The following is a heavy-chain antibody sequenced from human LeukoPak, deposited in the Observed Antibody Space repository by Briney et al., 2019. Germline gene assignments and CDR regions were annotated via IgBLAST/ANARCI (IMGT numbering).Heavy chain of an antibody. V-gene: IGHV1-2*02. CDR2: INLNTGGT. J-gene: IGHJ2*01. Sequence: ASVKVSCKASGHTFRDYYIHWVRQAPGQGPEWMGWINLNTGGTNYAQKFDGRFSMTRDTSINTAFMELSGLTFDDTAVYYCVSVRGILSYFDLWGRGTLVSVSS. CDR1: GHTFRDYY. D-gene: IGHD3-16*01. CDR3: VSVRGILSYFDL.